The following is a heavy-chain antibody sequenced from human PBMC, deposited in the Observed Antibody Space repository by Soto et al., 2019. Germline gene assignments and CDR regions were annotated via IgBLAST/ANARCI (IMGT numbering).Heavy chain of an antibody. CDR1: GGSVRAPDW. V-gene: IGHV4-4*02. D-gene: IGHD1-1*01. CDR2: VHISGHS. J-gene: IGHJ5*02. CDR3: XXXXQGCSANNCYFDP. Sequence: QVHLQESGPGLVAPSGTLSLTCTLSGGSVRAPDWWNWVRQSPDKGLEWIAEVHISGHSNYNPSLRSRVSVSIDSSKNQFYLNLNSVTAADTAIXXXXXXXQGCSANNCYFDPWGXGTQXTISX.